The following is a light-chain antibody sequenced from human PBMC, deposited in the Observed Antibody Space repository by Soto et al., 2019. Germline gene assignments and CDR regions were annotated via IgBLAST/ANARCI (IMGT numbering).Light chain of an antibody. Sequence: QSGRTRPASVSGSPGQSITISCTGTSSDVGSYNLVSWYQQHPGKAPKLLIYEGSKRPSGVSNRFSGSKSGNTASLTISGLQAEDEADYYCSSYTGGNPSYVFGTGTKVTVL. V-gene: IGLV2-14*02. CDR3: SSYTGGNPSYV. J-gene: IGLJ1*01. CDR2: EGS. CDR1: SSDVGSYNL.